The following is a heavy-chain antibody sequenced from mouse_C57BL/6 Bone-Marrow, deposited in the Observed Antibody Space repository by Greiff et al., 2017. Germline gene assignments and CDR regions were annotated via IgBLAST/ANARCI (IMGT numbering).Heavy chain of an antibody. J-gene: IGHJ3*01. CDR2: ISSGGSYT. D-gene: IGHD1-1*01. Sequence: EVHLVESGGDLVKPGGSLKLSCAASGFTFSSYGMSWVRQTPDKRLEWVATISSGGSYTYYPDSVKGRFTISRDNAKNTLYLQMSSLKSEDTAMYYCARELYYGSSFSFAYWGQGTLVTVSA. V-gene: IGHV5-6*01. CDR1: GFTFSSYG. CDR3: ARELYYGSSFSFAY.